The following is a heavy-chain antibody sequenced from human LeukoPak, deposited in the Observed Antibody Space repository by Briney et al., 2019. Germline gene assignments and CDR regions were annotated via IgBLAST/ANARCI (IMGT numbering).Heavy chain of an antibody. Sequence: PSETLSLTCAVYGGSFSGYSWTWIRQPPGKVLEWIGEFSHSGFPVFNPSLGGRGPILIDASKHQFSLKLNSVTAADTAVYNCARPRLLYGSGPTLVWGPGTLVTVSS. CDR1: GGSFSGYS. CDR3: ARPRLLYGSGPTLV. CDR2: FSHSGFP. V-gene: IGHV4-34*01. J-gene: IGHJ4*02. D-gene: IGHD3-10*01.